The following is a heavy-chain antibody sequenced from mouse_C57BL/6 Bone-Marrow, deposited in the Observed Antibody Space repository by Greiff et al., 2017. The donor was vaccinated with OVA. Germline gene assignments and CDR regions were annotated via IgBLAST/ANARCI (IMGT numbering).Heavy chain of an antibody. D-gene: IGHD6-1*01. CDR3: ARLAGIPRRYFDY. CDR1: GYAFSSSW. CDR2: IYPGDGDT. J-gene: IGHJ2*01. Sequence: VQLVESGPELVKPGASVKISCKASGYAFSSSWMNWVKQRPGKGLEWIGRIYPGDGDTNYNGKFKGKATLTADKSSSTADMQLSSLTSEDSAVYFCARLAGIPRRYFDYWGQGTTLTVSS. V-gene: IGHV1-82*01.